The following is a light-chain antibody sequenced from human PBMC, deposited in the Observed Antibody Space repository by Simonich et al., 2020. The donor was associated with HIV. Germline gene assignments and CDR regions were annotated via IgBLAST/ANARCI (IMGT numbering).Light chain of an antibody. CDR2: WAS. V-gene: IGKV4-1*01. Sequence: DIVMTQSPDSLAVSLGERAPIHCKSSQSVLYSSNNKNYLAWYQQKPGQPPKLLIYWASTRESGVPDRFSGSGSGPDFTLTISSLQAEDFAVYYCQQRSNWPLTFGGGTKVEIK. CDR1: QSVLYSSNNKNY. CDR3: QQRSNWPLT. J-gene: IGKJ4*01.